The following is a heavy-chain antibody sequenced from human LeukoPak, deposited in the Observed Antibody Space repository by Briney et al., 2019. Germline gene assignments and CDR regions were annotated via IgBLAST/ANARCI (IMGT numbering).Heavy chain of an antibody. V-gene: IGHV4-34*01. CDR2: INHSGST. CDR1: GVSFSGYY. Sequence: PSETLSLTCAVYGVSFSGYYWSWIRQPPGKGLEWIGEINHSGSTNYNPSLKSRVTISVDTSKNQFSLKLSSVTAAVTAVYYCARAPGWRNSFDYWGQGTLVTVSS. J-gene: IGHJ4*02. D-gene: IGHD5-24*01. CDR3: ARAPGWRNSFDY.